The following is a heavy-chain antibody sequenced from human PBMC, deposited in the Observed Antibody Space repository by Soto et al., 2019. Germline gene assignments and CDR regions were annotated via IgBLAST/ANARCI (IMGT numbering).Heavy chain of an antibody. D-gene: IGHD3-16*01. CDR1: GLTFSRYS. CDR2: IRSNSISI. J-gene: IGHJ3*02. V-gene: IGHV3-48*01. Sequence: PGGSLRLSCAASGLTFSRYSMNWVRQAPGKGLEWVSYIRSNSISIYYADSVKGGFTISRDNAKNSLYLQMNSLRAEDTAVYYCARGGYIWGIMTEAFDIWGQGTMVTVSS. CDR3: ARGGYIWGIMTEAFDI.